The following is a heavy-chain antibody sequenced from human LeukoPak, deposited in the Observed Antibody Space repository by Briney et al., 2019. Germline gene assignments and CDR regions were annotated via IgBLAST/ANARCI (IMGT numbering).Heavy chain of an antibody. J-gene: IGHJ4*02. CDR1: GFTFKLYW. Sequence: AGGSLRLSCAASGFTFKLYWMHWVRQVPGKRPVWVSRINDDGSDTIYADSVRGRFTISRDDAKNTVYLQMNNLRAEDTAVYYCARGFEYYDFWSGYSDYWGQGTLVTVSS. CDR3: ARGFEYYDFWSGYSDY. CDR2: INDDGSDT. V-gene: IGHV3-74*01. D-gene: IGHD3-3*01.